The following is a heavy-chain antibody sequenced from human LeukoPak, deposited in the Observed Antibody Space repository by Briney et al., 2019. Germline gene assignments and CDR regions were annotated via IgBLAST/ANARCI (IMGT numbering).Heavy chain of an antibody. CDR2: LSGSGDST. V-gene: IGHV3-23*01. Sequence: GGSLRLSCAASGFTFRSYDMSWVRQAPGKGLEWVSTLSGSGDSTYYADSVKGRFTISRDNSKNTLFLQMNSMRAEDTAVYYCAKEVWSAMYYFDFWGQGALVTVSS. J-gene: IGHJ4*02. CDR1: GFTFRSYD. D-gene: IGHD2-2*01. CDR3: AKEVWSAMYYFDF.